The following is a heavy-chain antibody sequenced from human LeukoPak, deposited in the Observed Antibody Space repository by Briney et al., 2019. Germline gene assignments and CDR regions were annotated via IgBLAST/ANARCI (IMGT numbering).Heavy chain of an antibody. CDR1: GFTFSSYG. Sequence: PGGSLRLSCAASGFTFSSYGMHWVRQAPGKGLEWVSGISGSGGSTYYADSVKGRFTISRDNSKNTLYLQMNSLRAEDTAVYYCAKDVGSSFLFDYWGQGTLITVSS. J-gene: IGHJ4*02. D-gene: IGHD6-13*01. CDR3: AKDVGSSFLFDY. CDR2: ISGSGGST. V-gene: IGHV3-23*01.